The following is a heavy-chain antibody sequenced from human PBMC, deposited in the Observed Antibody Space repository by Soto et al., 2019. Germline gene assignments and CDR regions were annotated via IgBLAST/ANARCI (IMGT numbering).Heavy chain of an antibody. D-gene: IGHD3-3*01. Sequence: SETLSLTCTVSGGSISSYYWSWIRQPPGKGLEWIGYIYYSGSTNYNPSLKSRVTISVDTSKNQFSLKLSSVTAADTAVYYCARVTIFDWFDPWGQGTLVTVSS. CDR2: IYYSGST. CDR1: GGSISSYY. V-gene: IGHV4-59*01. J-gene: IGHJ5*02. CDR3: ARVTIFDWFDP.